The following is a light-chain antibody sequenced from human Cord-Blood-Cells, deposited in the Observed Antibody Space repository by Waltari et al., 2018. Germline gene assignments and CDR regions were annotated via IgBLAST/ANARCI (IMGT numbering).Light chain of an antibody. J-gene: IGKJ3*01. CDR2: DAS. V-gene: IGKV3-11*01. CDR1: QSVSSY. CDR3: QQRSNWPPFT. Sequence: EIVLTQSPATLSLPPGERATLSCRASQSVSSYLAWYQQKPGQATRLLIYDASNRATCIPSRFSGSGSGTDFPLTISSLEPEDFAVYYCQQRSNWPPFTFGPGTKVDIK.